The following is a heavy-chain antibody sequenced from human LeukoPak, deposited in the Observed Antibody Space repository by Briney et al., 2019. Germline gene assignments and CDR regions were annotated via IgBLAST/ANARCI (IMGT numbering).Heavy chain of an antibody. CDR3: AKDRWIQLWSQLLDY. CDR2: ISYDGSNK. V-gene: IGHV3-30*18. CDR1: GFTFSSYG. Sequence: GRSLRLSCAASGFTFSSYGMHWVRQAPGKGLEWVAVISYDGSNKYYADSVKGRFTISRDNSKNTLYLQVNSLRAEDTAVYYCAKDRWIQLWSQLLDYWGQGTLVTVSS. D-gene: IGHD5-18*01. J-gene: IGHJ4*02.